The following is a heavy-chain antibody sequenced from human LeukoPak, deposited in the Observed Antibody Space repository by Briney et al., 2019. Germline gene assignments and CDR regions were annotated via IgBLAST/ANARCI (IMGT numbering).Heavy chain of an antibody. CDR1: GFTFSSYS. D-gene: IGHD2-21*02. V-gene: IGHV3-21*01. CDR2: ISSSSSYI. J-gene: IGHJ4*02. CDR3: AKDGVAHCGGDCYLDY. Sequence: GGSLRLSCAASGFTFSSYSMNWVRQAPGKGLEWVSSISSSSSYIYYADSVKGRFTISRDNSKNTLYLQMNSLRAEDTPVYYCAKDGVAHCGGDCYLDYWGQGTLVTVSS.